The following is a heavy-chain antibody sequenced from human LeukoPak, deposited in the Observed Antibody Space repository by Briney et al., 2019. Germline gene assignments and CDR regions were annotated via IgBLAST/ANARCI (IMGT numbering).Heavy chain of an antibody. V-gene: IGHV3-30*02. D-gene: IGHD2-15*01. CDR2: IRYDGSNK. Sequence: GGSLRLSCAESGFTFSNYGMHWVLQAPGNGLEWVAFIRYDGSNKYFADSLKGRFTISRDNSKNTLYLQMNSLRPEDTAVYYCAKDWRRIVVVGPITRHGNYMDVWGKGTTVTISS. CDR1: GFTFSNYG. J-gene: IGHJ6*03. CDR3: AKDWRRIVVVGPITRHGNYMDV.